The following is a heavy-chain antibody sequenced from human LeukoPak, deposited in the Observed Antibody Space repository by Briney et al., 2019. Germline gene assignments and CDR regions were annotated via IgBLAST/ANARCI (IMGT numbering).Heavy chain of an antibody. J-gene: IGHJ4*02. CDR1: GGTFSSYA. V-gene: IGHV1-69*05. CDR3: AREGAAAGTGAY. Sequence: ASVKVSCKASGGTFSSYAISWVRQAPGQGLEWMGGIIPIFGTANYAQKFQGRVTITTDESTSTAYMELSSLRSEDTAVYYCAREGAAAGTGAYWGQGTLVTVSS. D-gene: IGHD6-13*01. CDR2: IIPIFGTA.